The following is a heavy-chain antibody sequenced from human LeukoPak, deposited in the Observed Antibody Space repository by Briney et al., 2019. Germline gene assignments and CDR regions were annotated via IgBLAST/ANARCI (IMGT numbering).Heavy chain of an antibody. V-gene: IGHV3-23*01. CDR1: GFTLSSYD. D-gene: IGHD4-17*01. CDR2: ISGSGGST. CDR3: AKGDYGDHLNYFDY. Sequence: GGPLTLSCEACGFTLSSYDMSWVRQAPGKGLEWVSAISGSGGSTYYADSVKGRFTISRDNSKNTLYLQMNSLRAEDTAVYYCAKGDYGDHLNYFDYWGQGTLVTVS. J-gene: IGHJ4*02.